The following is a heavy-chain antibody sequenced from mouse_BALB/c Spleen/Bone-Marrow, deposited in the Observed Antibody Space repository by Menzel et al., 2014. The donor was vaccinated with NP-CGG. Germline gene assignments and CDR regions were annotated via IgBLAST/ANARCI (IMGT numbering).Heavy chain of an antibody. V-gene: IGHV1-5*01. CDR3: TRKLPAMDY. Sequence: EVMLVESGTVLARPGASVKTSCKASGYSFTTFWMHWVKQRPGQGLEWIGAIYPGNNDTSYNQKFKGKAKLTAVTSAGTAYMELSSLTNEDSAVYYCTRKLPAMDYWGQGTSLTVSS. D-gene: IGHD1-1*01. CDR1: GYSFTTFW. J-gene: IGHJ4*01. CDR2: IYPGNNDT.